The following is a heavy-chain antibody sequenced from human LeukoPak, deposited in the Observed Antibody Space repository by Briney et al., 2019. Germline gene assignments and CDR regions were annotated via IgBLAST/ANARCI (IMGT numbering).Heavy chain of an antibody. CDR1: GYSFTSYW. Sequence: GESLKISCKGSGYSFTSYWIGWVRQMPGKGLEWMGIIYPGDSDTRYSPSFQDQVTISADKSISTAYLQWSSLKASDTAMYYCARHTYYYDSSGYRPFDYWGQGTLVTVSS. D-gene: IGHD3-22*01. CDR3: ARHTYYYDSSGYRPFDY. V-gene: IGHV5-51*01. J-gene: IGHJ4*02. CDR2: IYPGDSDT.